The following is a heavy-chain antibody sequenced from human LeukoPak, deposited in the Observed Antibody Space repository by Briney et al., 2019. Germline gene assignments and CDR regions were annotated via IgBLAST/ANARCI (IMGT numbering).Heavy chain of an antibody. D-gene: IGHD2-2*01. CDR1: GFNYSSYT. J-gene: IGHJ3*02. Sequence: PGGSLRLSCAASGFNYSSYTMNWVRQAPGMGLEWLSYISASRDITYYADSVKGRFTISRDNSKNTLYLQMNSLRAEDTAVYYCAKEAYIVVVPAAIPWGAGTTGGDAFDIWGQGTMVTVSS. V-gene: IGHV3-23*01. CDR3: AKEAYIVVVPAAIPWGAGTTGGDAFDI. CDR2: ISASRDIT.